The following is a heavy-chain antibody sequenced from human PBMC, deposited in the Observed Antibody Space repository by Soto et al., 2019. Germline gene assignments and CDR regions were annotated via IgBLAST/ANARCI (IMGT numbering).Heavy chain of an antibody. V-gene: IGHV3-48*02. J-gene: IGHJ3*02. CDR1: GFTFINYG. CDR3: ARRGPKGGPTVHSFDI. CDR2: ISSSTSTI. Sequence: EVQLVESGGGLVQPGGSLRLSCAASGFTFINYGMNWVRQAPGKGLEWVSYISSSTSTIYYADSVKGRFTVSRDNVQNSLFLQMNSLRDEDTALYYCARRGPKGGPTVHSFDIWGQGTMVTVSS. D-gene: IGHD1-26*01.